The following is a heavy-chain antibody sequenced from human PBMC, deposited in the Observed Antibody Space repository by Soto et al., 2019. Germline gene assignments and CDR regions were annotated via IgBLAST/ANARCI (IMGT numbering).Heavy chain of an antibody. V-gene: IGHV1-69*02. D-gene: IGHD3-10*01. CDR1: GSTFSRYT. J-gene: IGHJ4*02. CDR2: IIPILGIA. Sequence: ASVKVSCKASGSTFSRYTISWVRQAPGQGLEWMGRIIPILGIANYAQKFQGRVTITADKSTSTAYMELSSLRSEDTAVYYCARTIYGSGNQADYWGQGTLVTVSS. CDR3: ARTIYGSGNQADY.